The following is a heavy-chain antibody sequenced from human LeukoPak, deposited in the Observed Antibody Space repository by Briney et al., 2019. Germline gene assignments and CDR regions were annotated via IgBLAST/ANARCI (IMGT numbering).Heavy chain of an antibody. CDR3: AKEYYDFWSGLDY. CDR1: GFTFSSYA. V-gene: IGHV3-23*01. D-gene: IGHD3-3*01. CDR2: ISGSGGST. J-gene: IGHJ4*02. Sequence: LGGSLRLSCAASGFTFSSYAMSWVRQAPGTGLEWVSAISGSGGSTYYADSVKGRFTISRDNSKNTLYLQMNSLRAEDTAVYYCAKEYYDFWSGLDYWGQGTLVTVSS.